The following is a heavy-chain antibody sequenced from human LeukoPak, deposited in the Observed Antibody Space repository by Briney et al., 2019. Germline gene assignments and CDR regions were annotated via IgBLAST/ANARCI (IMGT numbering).Heavy chain of an antibody. Sequence: GGSLRLSCAASGFVFSNYWMYWVRQAPGRGLVWVSRTNPDGSSIGYADFVRGRFTISRDNAKNTLFLQMNSLTVEDTAMYYCGRDLSWGSTDYWGQGTLVTVSS. J-gene: IGHJ4*02. D-gene: IGHD3-16*01. CDR2: TNPDGSSI. CDR1: GFVFSNYW. V-gene: IGHV3-74*01. CDR3: GRDLSWGSTDY.